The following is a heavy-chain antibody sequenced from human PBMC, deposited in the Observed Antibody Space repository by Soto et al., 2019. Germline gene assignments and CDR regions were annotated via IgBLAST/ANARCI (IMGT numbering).Heavy chain of an antibody. CDR3: TKDTLRFRLSGGDADYYGLDV. D-gene: IGHD4-17*01. CDR2: ISYDGSKK. CDR1: GFTFSSFG. V-gene: IGHV3-30*18. J-gene: IGHJ6*02. Sequence: QLVESGGGVVQTGRSLRLSCEASGFTFSSFGMHWVRQAPGKGLEWVAVISYDGSKKYYVDSVKGRFTISRDNSKNTLYLQMNNLRPEDTAVYFCTKDTLRFRLSGGDADYYGLDVWGQGTTVIVSS.